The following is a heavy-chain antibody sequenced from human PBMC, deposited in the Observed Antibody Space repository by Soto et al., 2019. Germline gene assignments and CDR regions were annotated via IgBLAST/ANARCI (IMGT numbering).Heavy chain of an antibody. CDR3: GIRNGSGQQGYWFDP. Sequence: EVQVLESGGGLVQLGGSLRLSCAASGFTFSMYAMTWVRQAPGKGLEWVSGISGSGGSTYYADSVKGRFTISRDSSKNTLHLQTNNRRAEDTAVYYCGIRNGSGQQGYWFDPWGQGTLVTVSS. D-gene: IGHD3-10*01. V-gene: IGHV3-23*01. CDR1: GFTFSMYA. CDR2: ISGSGGST. J-gene: IGHJ5*02.